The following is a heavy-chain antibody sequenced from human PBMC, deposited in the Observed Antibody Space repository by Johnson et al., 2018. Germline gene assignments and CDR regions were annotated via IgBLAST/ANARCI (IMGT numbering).Heavy chain of an antibody. Sequence: QVQLLESGAEVKKPRASVKVSCKASGYTFTSYYMHWVRQAPGQGLEWMGIINPSGGSTSYAEKFQGRVTMTRDTPTSTVYMELRSLRSEDTAVYYCARDGGVGATGLFDIWGQGTMVTVSS. V-gene: IGHV1-46*01. J-gene: IGHJ3*02. CDR3: ARDGGVGATGLFDI. D-gene: IGHD1-26*01. CDR2: INPSGGST. CDR1: GYTFTSYY.